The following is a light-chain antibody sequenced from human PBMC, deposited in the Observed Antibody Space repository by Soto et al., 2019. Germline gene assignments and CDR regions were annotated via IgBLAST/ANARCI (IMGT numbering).Light chain of an antibody. CDR1: QIVSDN. CDR2: DTS. CDR3: QQYNTWRSIS. V-gene: IGKV3-15*01. J-gene: IGKJ5*01. Sequence: IVLTQSPATLSLSPGERATLSCRASQIVSDNYLAWYQQKPGQAPRLLIYDTSTRAAGTPARFTGSGSGTDFTLTISSLQSEDFAVYYCQQYNTWRSISFGQGTRLEI.